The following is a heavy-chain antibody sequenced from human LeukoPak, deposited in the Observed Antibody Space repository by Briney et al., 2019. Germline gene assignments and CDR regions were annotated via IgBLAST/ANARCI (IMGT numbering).Heavy chain of an antibody. V-gene: IGHV4-61*01. Sequence: SETLSLTCTVSDASVSSDNYYWSWIRQPPGKGLEWIGYVYYSGSTNYNPSLTSRVTISVDTSKNQSSLNLSSVTAADTAVYYCARRKAIRPRDYYFDYWGQGTLVTVSS. CDR2: VYYSGST. J-gene: IGHJ4*02. D-gene: IGHD6-6*01. CDR1: DASVSSDNYY. CDR3: ARRKAIRPRDYYFDY.